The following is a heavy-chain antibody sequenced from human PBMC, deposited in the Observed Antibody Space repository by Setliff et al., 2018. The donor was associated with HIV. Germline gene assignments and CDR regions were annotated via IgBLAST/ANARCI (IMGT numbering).Heavy chain of an antibody. Sequence: GESLTISCAASGFTFSSYALSWVRQAPGKGLEWVSTISGSGGSTYYADSVKGRFTISRDSSKNTLYLQMNSLRAEDTAVYYCAKTPVGYSSTWFYYFDYWGQGTLVTVSS. CDR3: AKTPVGYSSTWFYYFDY. J-gene: IGHJ4*02. CDR1: GFTFSSYA. D-gene: IGHD6-13*01. CDR2: ISGSGGST. V-gene: IGHV3-23*01.